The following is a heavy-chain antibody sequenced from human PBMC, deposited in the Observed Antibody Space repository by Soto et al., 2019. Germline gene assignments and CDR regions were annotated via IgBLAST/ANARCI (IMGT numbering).Heavy chain of an antibody. Sequence: PGGSLRLSCAASGFTFSSYGMHWVRQAPGKGLEWVAVISYDGSNKYYADSVKGRFTISRDNSKNTLYLQMNSLKTEDTAVYYCTRGAPYSSGWHDAFDIWGQGTMVTV. V-gene: IGHV3-30*03. CDR2: ISYDGSNK. CDR3: TRGAPYSSGWHDAFDI. J-gene: IGHJ3*02. CDR1: GFTFSSYG. D-gene: IGHD6-19*01.